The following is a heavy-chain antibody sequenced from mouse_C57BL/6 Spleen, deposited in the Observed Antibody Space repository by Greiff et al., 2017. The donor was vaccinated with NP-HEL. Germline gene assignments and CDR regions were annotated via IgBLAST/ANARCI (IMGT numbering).Heavy chain of an antibody. D-gene: IGHD2-12*01. Sequence: QVQLQQSGPELVKPGASVKISCKASGYAFSSSWMNWVKQRPGKGLEWIGRIYPGDGDTNYNGKFKGKATLTADKSSSTAYMQLSSLTSEDSAVYFCARVGLYEDFDYWGQSTTLTVSS. CDR3: ARVGLYEDFDY. J-gene: IGHJ2*01. CDR2: IYPGDGDT. V-gene: IGHV1-82*01. CDR1: GYAFSSSW.